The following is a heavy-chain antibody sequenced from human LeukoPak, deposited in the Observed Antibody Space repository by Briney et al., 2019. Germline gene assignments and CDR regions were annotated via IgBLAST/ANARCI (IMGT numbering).Heavy chain of an antibody. CDR2: INQDGSEK. CDR1: GLTLRSYL. V-gene: IGHV3-7*01. D-gene: IGHD5-24*01. J-gene: IGHJ4*02. Sequence: GGPPRLSCAGSGLTLRSYLMSWVRQAPGEGPEWVANINQDGSEKYFVDSVKGRFAISRDNAKNSLHLQMNTLRAEDTAVYYCARERDGRFFDYWGQGTLVTVSS. CDR3: ARERDGRFFDY.